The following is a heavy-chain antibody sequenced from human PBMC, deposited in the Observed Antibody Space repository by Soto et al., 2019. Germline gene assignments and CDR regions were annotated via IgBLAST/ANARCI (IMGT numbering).Heavy chain of an antibody. Sequence: QVQLVQSGAEVKKPGASVKVSCKASGYTFTSYAMHWVRQAPGQRLEWMGWINAGNGNTKYSQKFQGRVTITRNTSASTAYMELSSLRSEDTAVYYCARTGSSSWYWFDSWGQGTLVTVSS. D-gene: IGHD6-13*01. CDR2: INAGNGNT. CDR3: ARTGSSSWYWFDS. CDR1: GYTFTSYA. V-gene: IGHV1-3*01. J-gene: IGHJ5*01.